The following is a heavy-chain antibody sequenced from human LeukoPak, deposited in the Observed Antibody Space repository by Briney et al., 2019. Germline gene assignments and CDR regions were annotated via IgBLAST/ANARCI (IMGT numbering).Heavy chain of an antibody. D-gene: IGHD3-3*01. J-gene: IGHJ5*02. Sequence: ASVKVSCKASGDTFNRHGINWVRQAPGQGLEWMGWISGYNGNTNYERKVQGRVTLTRDASTSTAYMELRNLRSDDTAVYFCARANMVFGVDVEPNWFDLWGQGTRVIVSS. V-gene: IGHV1-18*01. CDR3: ARANMVFGVDVEPNWFDL. CDR2: ISGYNGNT. CDR1: GDTFNRHG.